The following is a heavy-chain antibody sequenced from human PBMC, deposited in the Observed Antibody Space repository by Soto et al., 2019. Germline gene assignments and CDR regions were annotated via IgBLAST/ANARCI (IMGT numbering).Heavy chain of an antibody. CDR2: ISSNGGST. CDR1: GFTFSSYA. V-gene: IGHV3-64*01. J-gene: IGHJ6*03. CDR3: AREERWFGGFPRIYYYYMDV. Sequence: EVQLVESGGGLVQPGGSLRLSCAASGFTFSSYAMHWVRQAPGKGLEYVSAISSNGGSTYYANSVKGRFTISRDNSKNTLYLEMGSLRAEDMAVYYCAREERWFGGFPRIYYYYMDVWGKGTTVTVSS. D-gene: IGHD3-10*01.